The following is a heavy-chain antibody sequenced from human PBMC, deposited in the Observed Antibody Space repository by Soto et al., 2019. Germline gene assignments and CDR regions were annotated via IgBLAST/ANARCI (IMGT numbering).Heavy chain of an antibody. Sequence: EVQLVESGGGLVQPGGSLRLSCAASGFTFSNYWMSWVRQAPGKGLEWVANIKQDGSQNYYVDSVKGRFTTSRDNTKNSFYLQMNSLRAEDTSVYYWARDHINCWKFGYWGRGTLVTVSS. CDR3: ARDHINCWKFGY. CDR1: GFTFSNYW. D-gene: IGHD1-1*01. J-gene: IGHJ4*02. CDR2: IKQDGSQN. V-gene: IGHV3-7*01.